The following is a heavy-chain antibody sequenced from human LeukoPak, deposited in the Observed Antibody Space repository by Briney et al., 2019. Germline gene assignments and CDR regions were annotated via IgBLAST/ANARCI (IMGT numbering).Heavy chain of an antibody. D-gene: IGHD1-26*01. CDR2: ISSSSSTI. CDR1: GFTFSSYR. J-gene: IGHJ4*02. V-gene: IGHV3-48*01. CDR3: ARSRGSSGSYPFDY. Sequence: PGEALRLSCAAAGFTFSSYRMNWVRQAPGKGQEWVSYISSSSSTIYYAGSVKGRFTISRDNAKNSLFLQMNSLRAEDTAVYYCARSRGSSGSYPFDYWGQGTLVTVSS.